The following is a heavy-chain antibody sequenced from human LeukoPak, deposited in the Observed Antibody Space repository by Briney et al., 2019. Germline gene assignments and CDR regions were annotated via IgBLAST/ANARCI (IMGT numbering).Heavy chain of an antibody. V-gene: IGHV3-21*01. D-gene: IGHD4-17*01. Sequence: NSGGSLRLSCEASGLTFTTYSMTWVRQAPGKGLEWVSIISSGSSAIFSADALKGRFTISRDDAKNLLYLDMNSLRAEDTAVYYCARGHTAVTRHFDFWGQGTLVTVSS. J-gene: IGHJ4*02. CDR3: ARGHTAVTRHFDF. CDR2: ISSGSSAI. CDR1: GLTFTTYS.